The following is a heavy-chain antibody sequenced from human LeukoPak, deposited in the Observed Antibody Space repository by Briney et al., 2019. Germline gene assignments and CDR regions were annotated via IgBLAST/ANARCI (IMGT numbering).Heavy chain of an antibody. CDR3: ARHVTSDCSGGSCYSGSWFDP. CDR2: IYYSGST. V-gene: IGHV4-39*01. D-gene: IGHD2-15*01. J-gene: IGHJ5*02. CDR1: GGSISSSSYY. Sequence: PSETLSLTCTVSGGSISSSSYYWGWIRQPPGKGLEWIGSIYYSGSTYYNPSLKSRVTISVDTSKNQFSLKLSSVTAADTAVHYCARHVTSDCSGGSCYSGSWFDPWGQGTLVTVSS.